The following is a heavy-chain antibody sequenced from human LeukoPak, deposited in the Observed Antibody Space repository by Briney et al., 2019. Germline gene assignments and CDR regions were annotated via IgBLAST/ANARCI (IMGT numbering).Heavy chain of an antibody. CDR1: GYTFTSYA. D-gene: IGHD4-23*01. Sequence: GASVKVSCQASGYTFTSYAINWVRLAPGQGLECMGWVSGYNGNTNYAQKFQGRVTMTMDTSTSTAYMELRSLGSADTAVYYCARGGRYGGNTGLDYWGQGTLVTVSS. CDR2: VSGYNGNT. CDR3: ARGGRYGGNTGLDY. J-gene: IGHJ4*02. V-gene: IGHV1-18*01.